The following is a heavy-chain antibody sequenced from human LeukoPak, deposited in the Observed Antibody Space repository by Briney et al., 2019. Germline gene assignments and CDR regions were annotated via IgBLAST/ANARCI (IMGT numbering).Heavy chain of an antibody. CDR3: ARGVGGEAFDY. D-gene: IGHD2-2*01. CDR2: VSGYNGNT. V-gene: IGHV1-18*01. Sequence: ASVKVSCQASGYTFTSYGINWVRQAPGQGLEWMGWVSGYNGNTNYAQKFQGRVTMTTDTSTSTVYMELRSLRSDDTAVYYCARGVGGEAFDYWGQGTLVTVSS. CDR1: GYTFTSYG. J-gene: IGHJ4*02.